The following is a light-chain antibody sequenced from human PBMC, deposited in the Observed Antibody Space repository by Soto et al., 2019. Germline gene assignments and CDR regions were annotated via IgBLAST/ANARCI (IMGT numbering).Light chain of an antibody. Sequence: DIQMTQSPSFLSASVGDRVTIACRASQSINIYLSWYQQEPGKAPKLLMYDASSLQSGVPSRFSGSGSGTHFTLTISSLQREDFATYYCQQNYRTPLTFGGGTKVEIK. CDR1: QSINIY. CDR2: DAS. V-gene: IGKV1-39*01. J-gene: IGKJ4*01. CDR3: QQNYRTPLT.